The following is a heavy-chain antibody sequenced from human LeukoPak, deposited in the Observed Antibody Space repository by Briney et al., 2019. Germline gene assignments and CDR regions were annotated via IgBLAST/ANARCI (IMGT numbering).Heavy chain of an antibody. CDR2: ISSNGNTK. CDR1: GFTFSNYY. D-gene: IGHD5-12*01. CDR3: ARDGYNYFDY. Sequence: GGSLRLSCAASGFTFSNYYMSGIRQAPGKGLEWLSYISSNGNTKYYADSVRGRFTSSRDNAKNSLHLQMDSLRAEDTAIYFCARDGYNYFDYWGQGILVTVSS. V-gene: IGHV3-11*01. J-gene: IGHJ4*02.